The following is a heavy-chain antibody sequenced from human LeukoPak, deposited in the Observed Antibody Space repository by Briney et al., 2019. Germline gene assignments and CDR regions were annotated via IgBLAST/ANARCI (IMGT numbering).Heavy chain of an antibody. Sequence: GGSLRLSCAASGFTVSTYYMNWVRQAPGKGLEWVSYISSSGSTIYYADSVKGRFTISRDNAKNSLYLQMNSLRPEDTAVYYCARDPYSGSYGDYYYYYMDVWGKGTTVTISS. CDR1: GFTVSTYY. D-gene: IGHD1-26*01. CDR3: ARDPYSGSYGDYYYYYMDV. J-gene: IGHJ6*03. CDR2: ISSSGSTI. V-gene: IGHV3-48*04.